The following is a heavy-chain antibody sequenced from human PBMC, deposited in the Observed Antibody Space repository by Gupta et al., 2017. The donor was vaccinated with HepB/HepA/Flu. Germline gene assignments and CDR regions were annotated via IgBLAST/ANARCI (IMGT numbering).Heavy chain of an antibody. CDR2: ISSSSSYI. CDR1: GFTFSSYS. D-gene: IGHD5-18*01. V-gene: IGHV3-21*01. CDR3: ARAGPDTAMDNYYMDV. J-gene: IGHJ6*03. Sequence: EVQLVESGGGLVKPGGSLRLSCAASGFTFSSYSMNWVRQAPGKGLEWVSSISSSSSYIYYADSVKGRFTISRDNAKNSLYLQMNSLRAEDTAVYYCARAGPDTAMDNYYMDVWGKGTTVTVSS.